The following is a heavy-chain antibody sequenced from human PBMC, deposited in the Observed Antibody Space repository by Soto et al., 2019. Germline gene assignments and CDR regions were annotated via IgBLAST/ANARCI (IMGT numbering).Heavy chain of an antibody. V-gene: IGHV3-30-3*01. CDR3: ARGXXRGGRGMDV. D-gene: IGHD3-16*01. CDR1: GFTFSSYA. CDR2: ISYDGSNK. Sequence: QVQLVESGGGVVQPGRSLRLSCAASGFTFSSYAMHWVRQAPGKGLEWVAVISYDGSNKYYADSVKGRFTISRDNSKNTLYLQMNSLRAEDTAVYYCARGXXRGGRGMDVWGQGTTVTVSS. J-gene: IGHJ6*02.